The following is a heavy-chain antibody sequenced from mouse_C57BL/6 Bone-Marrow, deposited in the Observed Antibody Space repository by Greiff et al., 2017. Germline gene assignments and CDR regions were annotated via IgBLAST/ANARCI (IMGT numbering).Heavy chain of an antibody. CDR1: GFNIKDYY. CDR3: TFITTVVVRAY. CDR2: IDPEDGDT. V-gene: IGHV14-1*01. J-gene: IGHJ3*01. D-gene: IGHD1-1*01. Sequence: EVKLMESGAELVRPGASVKLSCTASGFNIKDYYMHWVKQRPEQGLEWIGRIDPEDGDTEYAPKFQGKATMTADTSSNTAYLQLSSLTSEDTAVYYCTFITTVVVRAYWGQGTLVTVSA.